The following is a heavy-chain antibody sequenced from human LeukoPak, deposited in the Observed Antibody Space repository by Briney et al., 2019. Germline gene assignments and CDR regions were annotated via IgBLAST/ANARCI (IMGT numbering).Heavy chain of an antibody. Sequence: GGSLRLSCAASGFTFSSYEMNWVRQAPGKGLEWVSYISSSGSTIYYADSVKGRFTISRDNAKNSLYLQMNSLRAEDTAVYYCARVMGIAVAGTDLDYWGQGTLVTVPS. V-gene: IGHV3-48*03. CDR2: ISSSGSTI. CDR1: GFTFSSYE. J-gene: IGHJ4*02. CDR3: ARVMGIAVAGTDLDY. D-gene: IGHD6-19*01.